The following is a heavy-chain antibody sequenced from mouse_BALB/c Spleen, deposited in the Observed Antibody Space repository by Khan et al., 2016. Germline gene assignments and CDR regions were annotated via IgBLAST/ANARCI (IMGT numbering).Heavy chain of an antibody. J-gene: IGHJ3*01. CDR2: INYSGDT. CDR3: AREDYSWFSY. V-gene: IGHV3-2*02. CDR1: GYSITSDYA. D-gene: IGHD1-1*02. Sequence: EVQLQESGPGLVKPSQSLSLTCTVTGYSITSDYAWNWIRQFPGNKLEWMGYINYSGDTHYNPSLTSRISITRDTSKNHFFLHLTSVTAEDTATYYCAREDYSWFSYGGQGTLVTVSA.